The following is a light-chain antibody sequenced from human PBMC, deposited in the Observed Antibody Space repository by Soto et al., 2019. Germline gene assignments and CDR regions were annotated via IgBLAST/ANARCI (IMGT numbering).Light chain of an antibody. CDR2: NVP. CDR1: TGAVIRTHY. J-gene: IGLJ3*02. V-gene: IGLV7-43*01. CDR3: LPFDAGAQRWV. Sequence: QAVVTQEPSLTVSPGGTVTLTCASSTGAVIRTHYPNWFQHTPGQAPRALIYNVPKQPSWAPARFSGSHVGGKAALTLSGVQPDDEADYYCLPFDAGAQRWVFGGGTKLTVL.